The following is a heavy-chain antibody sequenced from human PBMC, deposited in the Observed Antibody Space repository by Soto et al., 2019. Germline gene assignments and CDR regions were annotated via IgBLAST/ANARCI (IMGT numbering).Heavy chain of an antibody. CDR3: ARDDCSGGSCYSYWYFDL. J-gene: IGHJ2*01. CDR2: IIPILGIA. Sequence: SVKVSCKASGGTFSSYTISWVRQAPGQGLEWMGRIIPILGIANYAQKFQGRVTITADKSTSTAYMELSSLRSEDTAVYYCARDDCSGGSCYSYWYFDLWGRGTLVTVSS. D-gene: IGHD2-15*01. CDR1: GGTFSSYT. V-gene: IGHV1-69*04.